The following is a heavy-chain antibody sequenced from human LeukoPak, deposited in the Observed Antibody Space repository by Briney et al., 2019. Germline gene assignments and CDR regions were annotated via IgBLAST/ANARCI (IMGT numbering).Heavy chain of an antibody. J-gene: IGHJ6*02. CDR2: IDSSSSYI. V-gene: IGHV3-21*01. CDR3: ARGDGSANYFYSYGLDV. Sequence: RRSLRLSCSASGFTFSGYSMNWVRQAPGKGLEWVSFIDSSSSYIYYADSVKVRFSISRANAKNSLYLRMTSLRAEDTAMYYCARGDGSANYFYSYGLDVWGQGTTVTVSS. D-gene: IGHD6-25*01. CDR1: GFTFSGYS.